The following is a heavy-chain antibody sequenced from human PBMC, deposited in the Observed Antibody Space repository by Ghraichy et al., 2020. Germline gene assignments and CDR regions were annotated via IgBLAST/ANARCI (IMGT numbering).Heavy chain of an antibody. CDR1: GGSISSYY. J-gene: IGHJ4*02. CDR2: IYYSGST. CDR3: ARTFRGVVGAGY. Sequence: SQTLSLTCTVSGGSISSYYWSWIRQPPGKGLEWIGYIYYSGSTNYNPSLKSRVTISVDTSKNQFSLKLSSVTAADTAVYYCARTFRGVVGAGYWGQGTLVTVSS. V-gene: IGHV4-59*01. D-gene: IGHD2-15*01.